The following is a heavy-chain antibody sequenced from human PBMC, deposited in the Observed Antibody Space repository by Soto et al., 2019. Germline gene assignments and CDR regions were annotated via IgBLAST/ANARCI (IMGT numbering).Heavy chain of an antibody. Sequence: GSLRLSCTASGFTFRSFTMNWVRQAPGKGLEWVSTISSNSAYIYYTDALRGRFTISRDNAKNSLHLQMNSLRAEDTAVYYCTRDASRDRSAGGWFDPWGPGTLVTVSS. CDR2: ISSNSAYI. V-gene: IGHV3-21*01. CDR1: GFTFRSFT. D-gene: IGHD1-26*01. CDR3: TRDASRDRSAGGWFDP. J-gene: IGHJ5*02.